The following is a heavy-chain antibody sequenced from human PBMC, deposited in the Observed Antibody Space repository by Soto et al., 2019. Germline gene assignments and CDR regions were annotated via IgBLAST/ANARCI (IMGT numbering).Heavy chain of an antibody. CDR1: GGSISSGNSNS. CDR3: ARAVAPYLGTWFDP. J-gene: IGHJ5*02. CDR2: IPHTRST. V-gene: IGHV4-30-2*01. Sequence: SETLCLTCAVSGGSISSGNSNSWSWIRQNPGKVLDWIVPIPHTRSTSYTPSLNVPVTMSFDKSMNQFSLNLSSVTAADMAVYSCARAVAPYLGTWFDPWGQGTLVTVSS. D-gene: IGHD3-16*01.